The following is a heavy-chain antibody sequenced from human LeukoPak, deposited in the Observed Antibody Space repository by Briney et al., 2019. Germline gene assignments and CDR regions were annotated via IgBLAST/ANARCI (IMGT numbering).Heavy chain of an antibody. CDR2: INPSGGRT. Sequence: ASVKVSCKASGYILSSYYMHWVRPVPGQGLEWMGIINPSGGRTDYAQKFQGRVTMTRDTSTSTVYMELNSLRSEDTALYYCARTYCGGDCNNRYFDYWGQGTLVTVSS. J-gene: IGHJ4*02. D-gene: IGHD2-21*02. CDR1: GYILSSYY. CDR3: ARTYCGGDCNNRYFDY. V-gene: IGHV1-46*01.